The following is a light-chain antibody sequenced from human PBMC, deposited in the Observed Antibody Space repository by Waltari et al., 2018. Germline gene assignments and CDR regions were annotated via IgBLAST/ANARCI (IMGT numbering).Light chain of an antibody. CDR2: YAN. V-gene: IGKV1-13*02. J-gene: IGKJ1*01. CDR1: QGISSY. CDR3: QQGNSNPWT. Sequence: IQMSQSPSSLSASVGDRVTITCRASQGISSYLNWYQQKPGKAPKLLIYYANSLASGVPSRFSGSGSGTEITLTISSLQPEDFATYYCQQGNSNPWTFGQGTKVEIK.